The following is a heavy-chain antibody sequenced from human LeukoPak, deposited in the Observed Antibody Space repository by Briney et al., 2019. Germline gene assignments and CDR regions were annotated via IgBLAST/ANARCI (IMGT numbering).Heavy chain of an antibody. CDR3: ATDMGTVSDAFDI. V-gene: IGHV4-61*02. D-gene: IGHD3-10*01. CDR1: GDSISSTSYY. J-gene: IGHJ3*02. Sequence: PSETLSLTCTVSGDSISSTSYYWDWIRQPAGKGLEWIGRVYTSGSTTYNPSLKSRVTISLDTSKNHFSLKLNSVTAADTAVYYCATDMGTVSDAFDIWGQGTMVSVSS. CDR2: VYTSGST.